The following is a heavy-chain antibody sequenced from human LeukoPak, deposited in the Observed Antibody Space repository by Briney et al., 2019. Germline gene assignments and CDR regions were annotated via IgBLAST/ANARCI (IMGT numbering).Heavy chain of an antibody. Sequence: GRSLRLSCAASGFTFSSYAMHWVRQAPGKGLEGVAVISYDGSNKYYADSVKGRFTISRDNSKNTLYLQMNSLRAEDTAVYYCARDSADFDWLLYGDYWGQGTLVTVSS. V-gene: IGHV3-30*04. J-gene: IGHJ4*02. D-gene: IGHD3-9*01. CDR1: GFTFSSYA. CDR3: ARDSADFDWLLYGDY. CDR2: ISYDGSNK.